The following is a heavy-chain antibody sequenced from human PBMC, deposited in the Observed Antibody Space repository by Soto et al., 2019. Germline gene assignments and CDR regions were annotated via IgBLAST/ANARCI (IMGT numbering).Heavy chain of an antibody. Sequence: SSTXSLTCTFSVSCISGHSCYLTWIRQPPGNVLEWIGSSYYSGTTYFNPSLKSRSTISFETSKNQFSLRLTSVTAADTAIYYCTRRYNWNENYLEAWGQGALVNVYS. V-gene: IGHV4-39*01. J-gene: IGHJ4*02. CDR1: VSCISGHSCY. CDR2: SYYSGTT. D-gene: IGHD1-20*01. CDR3: TRRYNWNENYLEA.